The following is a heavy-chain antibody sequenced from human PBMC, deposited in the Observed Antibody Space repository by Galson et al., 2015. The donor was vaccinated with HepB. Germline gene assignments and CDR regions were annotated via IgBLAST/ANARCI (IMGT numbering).Heavy chain of an antibody. Sequence: SVKASCKASGGTFSSYAFNWVRQAPGQGLEWMGGIIPMLGTTTSAQRFQGRVTITADELTNTAYMELSSLRSEDTAVYYCARVGGKLGYCSGGSCSNWFDPWGQGTLVTVSS. CDR3: ARVGGKLGYCSGGSCSNWFDP. V-gene: IGHV1-69*13. CDR2: IIPMLGTT. CDR1: GGTFSSYA. D-gene: IGHD2-15*01. J-gene: IGHJ5*02.